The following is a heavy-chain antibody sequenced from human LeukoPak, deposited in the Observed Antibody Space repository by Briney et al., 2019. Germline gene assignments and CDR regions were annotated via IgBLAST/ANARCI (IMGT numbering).Heavy chain of an antibody. CDR2: ISGSGGST. Sequence: QPGGSLRLSCAASGFTFSSYAMSWVRQAPGKGLEWVSAISGSGGSTYYADSVKGRFTISRDTPKNTLYLQMNSLRAGDTAVYYCARDTGSGYCSGGRCRGAFDIWGQGTMVTVSS. V-gene: IGHV3-23*01. CDR1: GFTFSSYA. J-gene: IGHJ3*02. CDR3: ARDTGSGYCSGGRCRGAFDI. D-gene: IGHD2-15*01.